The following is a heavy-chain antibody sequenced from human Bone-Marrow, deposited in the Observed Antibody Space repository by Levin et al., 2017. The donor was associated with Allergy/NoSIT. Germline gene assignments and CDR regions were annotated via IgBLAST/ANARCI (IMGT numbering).Heavy chain of an antibody. CDR3: ATFYCSSTSCYYFDY. D-gene: IGHD2-2*01. CDR2: IYYSGST. Sequence: SETLSLTCTVSGGSISSGDYYWSWIRQPPGKGLEWIGYIYYSGSTYYNPSLKSRVTISVDTSKNQFSLKLSSVTAADTAVYYCATFYCSSTSCYYFDYWGQGTLVTVSS. CDR1: GGSISSGDYY. V-gene: IGHV4-30-4*01. J-gene: IGHJ4*02.